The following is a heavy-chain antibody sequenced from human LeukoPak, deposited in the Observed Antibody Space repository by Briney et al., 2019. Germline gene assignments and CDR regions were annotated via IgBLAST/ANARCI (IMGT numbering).Heavy chain of an antibody. CDR2: ISSSSSYI. Sequence: GGSPRLSCAASGFTFSSYSMNWVRQAPGKGLEWVSSISSSSSYIYYADSVKGRFTISRDNAKNSLYLQMNSLRAEDTAVYYCATTVTTSLDYWGQGTLVTVSS. CDR1: GFTFSSYS. D-gene: IGHD4-11*01. V-gene: IGHV3-21*01. J-gene: IGHJ4*02. CDR3: ATTVTTSLDY.